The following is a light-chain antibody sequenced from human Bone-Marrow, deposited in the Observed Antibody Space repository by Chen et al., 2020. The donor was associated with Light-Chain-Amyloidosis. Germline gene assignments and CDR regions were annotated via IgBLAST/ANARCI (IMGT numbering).Light chain of an antibody. CDR3: QQYGTSPLT. CDR2: GSS. CDR1: QTISSNY. V-gene: IGKV3-20*01. Sequence: EIVLTQSPGTLSLSPGEGANLSRRASQTISSNYVTWYQQKFGQAPRLLIYGSSSRATGIPDRFTGSGSGTDFTLTINRLEPEDFAMYYCQQYGTSPLTFGGGTKVEIK. J-gene: IGKJ4*01.